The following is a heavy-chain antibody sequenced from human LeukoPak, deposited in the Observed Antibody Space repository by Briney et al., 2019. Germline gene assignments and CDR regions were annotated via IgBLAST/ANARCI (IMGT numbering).Heavy chain of an antibody. CDR2: IYSDDRA. V-gene: IGHV3-66*02. CDR3: ARDLAGFQEPRYYYYMDV. CDR1: GFTVRTNV. Sequence: GGSLRLSCVASGFTVRTNVMSWVRQAPGKGLEWVSLIYSDDRAFYADSVKGRFTISRNNFKNTLFLQMSSLKPEDTAIYYCARDLAGFQEPRYYYYMDVWGKGTTVTVSS. D-gene: IGHD1-14*01. J-gene: IGHJ6*03.